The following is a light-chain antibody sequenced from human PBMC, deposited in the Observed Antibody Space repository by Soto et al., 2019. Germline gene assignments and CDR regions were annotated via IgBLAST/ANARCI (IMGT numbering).Light chain of an antibody. V-gene: IGKV1-39*01. CDR1: QSISHY. Sequence: DIQMTQSPSSLSASVGDRFTIICLASQSISHYLDWYQEKPGKAPRLLIYSASNLQDGVPSRFSGSGSGTDFSLTISSLQPEDFATYYCLQTFTSPLTFGGGTKVDIK. CDR3: LQTFTSPLT. J-gene: IGKJ4*01. CDR2: SAS.